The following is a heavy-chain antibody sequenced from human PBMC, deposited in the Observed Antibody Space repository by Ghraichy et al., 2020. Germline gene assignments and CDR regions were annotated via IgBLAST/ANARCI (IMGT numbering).Heavy chain of an antibody. CDR2: IIPILGIA. J-gene: IGHJ4*02. V-gene: IGHV1-69*04. Sequence: SVKVSCKASGGTFSSYTISWVRRAPGQGLEWMGRIIPILGIANYAQKFQGRVTITADKSTSTAYMELSSLRSEDTAVYYCARDGPPMVRGVIIDYWGQGTLVTVSS. CDR3: ARDGPPMVRGVIIDY. CDR1: GGTFSSYT. D-gene: IGHD3-10*01.